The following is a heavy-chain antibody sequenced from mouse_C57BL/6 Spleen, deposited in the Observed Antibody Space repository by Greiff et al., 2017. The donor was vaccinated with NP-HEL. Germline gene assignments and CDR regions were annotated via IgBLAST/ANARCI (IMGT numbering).Heavy chain of an antibody. V-gene: IGHV5-16*01. Sequence: EVQLVESEGGLVQPGSSMKLSCTASGFTFSDYYMAWVRQVPEKGLEWVANINYDGSSTYYLDSLKSRFIISRDNAKNILYLQMSSLKSEDTATYYCARYYGSSFCYWYFDVWGTGTTVTVSS. CDR1: GFTFSDYY. CDR2: INYDGSST. J-gene: IGHJ1*03. D-gene: IGHD1-1*01. CDR3: ARYYGSSFCYWYFDV.